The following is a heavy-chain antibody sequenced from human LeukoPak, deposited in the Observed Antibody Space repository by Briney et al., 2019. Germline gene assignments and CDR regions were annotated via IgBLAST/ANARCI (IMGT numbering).Heavy chain of an antibody. V-gene: IGHV1-69*05. D-gene: IGHD5-24*01. CDR3: ARARDGYTLEYYFDY. Sequence: ASVKVSCKXSGGTFSSYAISWVRQAPGQGLEWMGGIIPIFGTANYAQKFQGRVTITTDESTSTAYMELSSLRSEDTAVYYCARARDGYTLEYYFDYWGQGTLVTVSS. CDR1: GGTFSSYA. CDR2: IIPIFGTA. J-gene: IGHJ4*02.